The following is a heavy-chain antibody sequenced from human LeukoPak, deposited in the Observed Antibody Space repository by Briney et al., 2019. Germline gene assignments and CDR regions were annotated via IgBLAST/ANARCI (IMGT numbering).Heavy chain of an antibody. V-gene: IGHV3-53*01. CDR1: GVTVSSNY. CDR2: IYSGGST. CDR3: SRDSGDDYGGDYYYYGMDV. D-gene: IGHD4-23*01. J-gene: IGHJ6*02. Sequence: PAESLRLSCVASGVTVSSNYMSWIRQAPGKGLEWLSVIYSGGSTYYAYSVSGRFTISRHNSKNTLYLQLNSLRAEDTAVYYCSRDSGDDYGGDYYYYGMDVWGQGTTVTVSS.